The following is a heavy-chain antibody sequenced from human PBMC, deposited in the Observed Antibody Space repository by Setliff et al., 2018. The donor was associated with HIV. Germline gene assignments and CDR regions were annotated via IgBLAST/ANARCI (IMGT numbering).Heavy chain of an antibody. J-gene: IGHJ4*02. CDR1: GGSISSGSYY. D-gene: IGHD3-22*01. Sequence: SETLSLTCTVSGGSISSGSYYWSWIRQPAGKGLEWIGRIYTSGSTNYNPSLKRRVTISVDTSKNQFSLKLSSVAATDTAVYYCARRYHDSSGFYNSWGQGVLVTVSS. V-gene: IGHV4-61*02. CDR2: IYTSGST. CDR3: ARRYHDSSGFYNS.